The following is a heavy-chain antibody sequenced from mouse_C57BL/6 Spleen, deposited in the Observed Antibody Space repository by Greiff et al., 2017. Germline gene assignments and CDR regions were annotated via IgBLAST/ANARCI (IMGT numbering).Heavy chain of an antibody. CDR1: GYTFTDHI. Sequence: QVQLQQSGAELASPGASVTLSCKASGYTFTDHIMNWVKKRPGQGLEWIGRIYPVSGETNYNQKFKGKATLTVDKSSSTAYMQLSSLTSEDSAVYYCVICYYDYDWFAYWGQGTLVTVSA. D-gene: IGHD2-4*01. CDR2: IYPVSGET. V-gene: IGHV1-11*01. CDR3: VICYYDYDWFAY. J-gene: IGHJ3*01.